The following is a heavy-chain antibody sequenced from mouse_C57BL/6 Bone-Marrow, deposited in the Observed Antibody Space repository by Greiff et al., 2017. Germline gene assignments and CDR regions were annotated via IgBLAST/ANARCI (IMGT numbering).Heavy chain of an antibody. CDR3: TTDYDYDLAWFAY. CDR1: GFNIKDDY. V-gene: IGHV14-4*01. CDR2: IDPEKGDT. D-gene: IGHD2-4*01. J-gene: IGHJ3*01. Sequence: VQLQQSGAELVRPGASVKLSCTASGFNIKDDYMHWVKQRPEQGLEWIGWIDPEKGDTEYASKFQGKATITADTSSNTAYLQLSSLTSEDTAVXYCTTDYDYDLAWFAYWGQGTLVTVSA.